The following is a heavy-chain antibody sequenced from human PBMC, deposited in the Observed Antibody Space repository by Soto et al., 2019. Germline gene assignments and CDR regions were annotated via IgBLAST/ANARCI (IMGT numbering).Heavy chain of an antibody. CDR3: ASFDSSAFYAFDY. Sequence: HLGGSLRLYCAASGFTFSDYGMHWVRQAPGKGLEWVAVIWWNGSKKYYVDSVEGRFTISRDNSKNTLYLQMNSLRAEDTAVYYCASFDSSAFYAFDYWGQGALVTVSS. D-gene: IGHD3-22*01. V-gene: IGHV3-33*01. CDR2: IWWNGSKK. CDR1: GFTFSDYG. J-gene: IGHJ4*02.